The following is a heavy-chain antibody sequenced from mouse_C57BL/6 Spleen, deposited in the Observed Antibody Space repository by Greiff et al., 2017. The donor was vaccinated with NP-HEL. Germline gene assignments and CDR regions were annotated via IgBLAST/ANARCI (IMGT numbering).Heavy chain of an antibody. CDR3: ARYECYLYWYFDV. V-gene: IGHV1-80*01. J-gene: IGHJ1*03. D-gene: IGHD2-3*01. CDR2: IYPGDGDT. Sequence: VPLQQSGAELVKPGASVKISCKASGYAFSSYWMHWVKQRPGKGLEWLGQIYPGDGDTNYNGKFKGKATLTADKSYSTAYMQRSSLAAEDSACYFCARYECYLYWYFDVWGTGTTVTVSS. CDR1: GYAFSSYW.